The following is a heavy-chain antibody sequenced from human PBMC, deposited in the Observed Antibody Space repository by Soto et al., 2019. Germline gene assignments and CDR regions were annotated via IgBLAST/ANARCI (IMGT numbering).Heavy chain of an antibody. CDR3: ARGRRHWSWCSCSQPKTFYR. D-gene: IGHD3-3*01. CDR1: GGSSSSHN. CDR2: INHNGRT. V-gene: IGHV4-34*01. J-gene: IGHJ5*02. Sequence: PSETLSLTCAVFGGSSSSHNWNWIRQSAGKGLEWIGEINHNGRTTYNPSLKSRVSILFDTSKNQFSLNLNSMTAADTALYFCARGRRHWSWCSCSQPKTFYRWGQGTQVTVYS.